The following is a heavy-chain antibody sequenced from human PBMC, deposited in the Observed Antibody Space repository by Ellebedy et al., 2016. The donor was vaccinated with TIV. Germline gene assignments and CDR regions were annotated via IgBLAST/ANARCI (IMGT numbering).Heavy chain of an antibody. CDR2: IKQDGSEK. V-gene: IGHV3-7*01. CDR1: GFTFSSYW. CDR3: ARDPVRGVIQEPDY. Sequence: GESLKISXAASGFTFSSYWMSWVRQAPGKGLEWVANIKQDGSEKYYVDSVKGRFTISRDNAKNSLYLQMNSLRAEDTAVYYCARDPVRGVIQEPDYWGQGTLVTVSS. D-gene: IGHD3-10*01. J-gene: IGHJ4*02.